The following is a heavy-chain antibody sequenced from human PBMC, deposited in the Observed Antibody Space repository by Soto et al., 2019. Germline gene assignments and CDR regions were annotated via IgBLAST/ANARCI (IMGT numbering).Heavy chain of an antibody. CDR1: GGSISSGDYY. CDR2: IHYSGST. CDR3: AIRTTVTTRLGY. Sequence: PSETLSLTCTVSGGSISSGDYYWSWIRQPPGKGLEWIGYIHYSGSTYYNPSLKSRVTISVDTYKNQFSLKLSSVTAADTAVYYCAIRTTVTTRLGYWGQGTLVTVSS. V-gene: IGHV4-30-4*02. D-gene: IGHD4-17*01. J-gene: IGHJ4*02.